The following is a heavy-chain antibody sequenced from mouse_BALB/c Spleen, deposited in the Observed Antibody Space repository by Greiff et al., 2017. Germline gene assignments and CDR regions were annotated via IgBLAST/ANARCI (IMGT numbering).Heavy chain of an antibody. J-gene: IGHJ2*01. Sequence: EVKLQESGPGLVKPSQSLSLTCSVTGYSITSGYYWNWIRQFPGNKLEWMGYISYDGSNNYNPSLKNRISITRDTSKNQFFLKLNSVTTEDTATYYCAKGTLYGSFDYWGQGTTLTVSS. CDR2: ISYDGSN. CDR3: AKGTLYGSFDY. CDR1: GYSITSGYY. V-gene: IGHV3-6*02. D-gene: IGHD2-1*01.